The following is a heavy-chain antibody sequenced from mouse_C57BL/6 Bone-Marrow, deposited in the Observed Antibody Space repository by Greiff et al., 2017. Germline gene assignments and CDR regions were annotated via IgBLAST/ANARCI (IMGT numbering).Heavy chain of an antibody. D-gene: IGHD1-1*01. CDR2: IDPSDSYT. Sequence: QVQLQQPGAELVIPGASVKLSCKASGYTFTSYWMHWVKQRPGQGLEWIGEIDPSDSYTNYNQKFKGKSTLTVDKSSSTAYMQLSSLTSEDSAVYYCARENYGTWYFDVWGTGTTVTVSS. CDR1: GYTFTSYW. V-gene: IGHV1-69*01. CDR3: ARENYGTWYFDV. J-gene: IGHJ1*03.